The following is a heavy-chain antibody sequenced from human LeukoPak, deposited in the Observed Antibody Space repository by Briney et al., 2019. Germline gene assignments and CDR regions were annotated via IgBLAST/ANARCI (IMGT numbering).Heavy chain of an antibody. CDR3: ARDPSSLRDSYDY. V-gene: IGHV3-7*01. Sequence: GGSLRLSCAASGFTFSSYWMNWVRQAPGKRLEWVAHIKEDGSEKYYLVSVKGRFTISRDNARNSLYLQMNSLRAEDTAVYYCARDPSSLRDSYDYWGQGTLVTVSS. J-gene: IGHJ4*02. CDR2: IKEDGSEK. CDR1: GFTFSSYW.